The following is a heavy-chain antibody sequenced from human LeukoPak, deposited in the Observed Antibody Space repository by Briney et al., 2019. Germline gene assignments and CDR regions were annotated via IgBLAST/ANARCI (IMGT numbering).Heavy chain of an antibody. D-gene: IGHD1-26*01. Sequence: TGGSLRLSCAASGFTFSSYSMNWVRQAPGKGLEWVSAISGSGDKIHYADSVKGRFTISRDNSKNTLYLQMNSLRVEDTAIYYCAKDWSCDYWGQGTLITVSS. CDR3: AKDWSCDY. J-gene: IGHJ4*02. CDR2: ISGSGDKI. CDR1: GFTFSSYS. V-gene: IGHV3-23*01.